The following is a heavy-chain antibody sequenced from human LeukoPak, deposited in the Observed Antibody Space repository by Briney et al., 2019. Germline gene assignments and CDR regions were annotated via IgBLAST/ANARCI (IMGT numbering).Heavy chain of an antibody. CDR1: GGSLSGYH. V-gene: IGHV4-34*01. Sequence: SETLSLTCGGFGGSLSGYHWSWIRQSPGKGLEWIGQINHGGGTDYNASLKSRVLISIDTSKNQFSLGMTSMTAADTAVYYCARRPDGFDIWGHRTMVIVSS. J-gene: IGHJ3*02. CDR2: INHGGGT. CDR3: ARRPDGFDI.